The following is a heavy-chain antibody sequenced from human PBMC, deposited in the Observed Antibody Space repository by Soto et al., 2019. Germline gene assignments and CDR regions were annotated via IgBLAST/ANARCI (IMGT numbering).Heavy chain of an antibody. D-gene: IGHD5-18*01. CDR1: GFTFSSYA. CDR3: ARDGEGYSYVQPFDY. CDR2: ISYDGSNK. J-gene: IGHJ4*02. V-gene: IGHV3-30-3*01. Sequence: GGSLGLSCAASGFTFSSYAMHWVRQAPGKGLEWVAVISYDGSNKYYADSVKGRFTISRDNSKNTLYLQMNSLRAEDTAVYYCARDGEGYSYVQPFDYWGQGTLVTVSS.